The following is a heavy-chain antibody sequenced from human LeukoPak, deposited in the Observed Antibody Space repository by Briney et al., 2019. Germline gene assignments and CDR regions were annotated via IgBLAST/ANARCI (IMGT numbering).Heavy chain of an antibody. V-gene: IGHV3-23*01. CDR1: GFTFSSYA. CDR2: ISGSGGST. CDR3: AKDHYEQQLVGGYFDY. J-gene: IGHJ4*02. D-gene: IGHD6-13*01. Sequence: GGSLRLSCAASGFTFSSYAMSWVRQAPGKGLEWVSAISGSGGSTYYADSVKGRFTISRDNSRNTLYLQMNSLRAEDTAVYYCAKDHYEQQLVGGYFDYWGQGTLVTVSS.